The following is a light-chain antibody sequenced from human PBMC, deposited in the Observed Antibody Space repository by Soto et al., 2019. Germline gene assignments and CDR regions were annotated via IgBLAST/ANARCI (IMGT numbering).Light chain of an antibody. CDR2: EVA. J-gene: IGLJ3*02. Sequence: QSALTQPASASGSPGQSITISCSGSGSDIGTYNFVSWYQHHPGRAPKLLISEVANRPSGVSDRFSGSKSGSLASLTISGLQADDEAVYYCSSYTTTGTLVVFGVGTKLTVL. CDR3: SSYTTTGTLVV. V-gene: IGLV2-14*01. CDR1: GSDIGTYNF.